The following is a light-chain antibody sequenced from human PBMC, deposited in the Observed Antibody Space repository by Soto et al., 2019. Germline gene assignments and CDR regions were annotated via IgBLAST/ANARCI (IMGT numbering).Light chain of an antibody. CDR2: GAS. CDR1: QSVSSSY. Sequence: EIVLTQSPGTLSLSPGERATLSCRTSQSVSSSYLAWYQQKPSQAPRLLIYGASSRATVIPATFSGSGSGTDFKFTISRLETVDVVVYECQDYCCSTFIFGGGTKVEIK. J-gene: IGKJ4*01. V-gene: IGKV3-20*01. CDR3: QDYCCSTFI.